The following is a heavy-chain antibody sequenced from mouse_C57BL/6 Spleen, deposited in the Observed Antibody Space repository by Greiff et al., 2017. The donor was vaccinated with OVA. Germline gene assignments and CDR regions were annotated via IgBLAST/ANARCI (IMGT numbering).Heavy chain of an antibody. J-gene: IGHJ3*01. CDR2: LISGNSTI. V-gene: IGHV5-17*01. CDR3: ARSQGWFAY. CDR1: GFTFSDYG. Sequence: EVNVVESGGGLVKPGGSLKLSCAAPGFTFSDYGMHWVRQAPEKGLEWVAYLISGNSTIYYADTVKGRFTNSRDNAKNTLFLQMTSLRSEDTAMYYCARSQGWFAYWGQGTLVTVSA.